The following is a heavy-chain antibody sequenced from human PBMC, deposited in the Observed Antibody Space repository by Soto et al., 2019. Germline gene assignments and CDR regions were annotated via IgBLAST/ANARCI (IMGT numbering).Heavy chain of an antibody. CDR3: GRDGALGDTAVVDS. CDR1: GFTFSTYG. J-gene: IGHJ4*02. Sequence: QVQLVESGGGVVQPGKSLRLSCAASGFTFSTYGMHWVRQAPGKGLEWVAVIWYDGSNKYHGDSLKGRFTISRDNSKNTLYLQINNLRAEDTVVYYCGRDGALGDTAVVDSWGQGNLVTVSS. CDR2: IWYDGSNK. V-gene: IGHV3-33*01. D-gene: IGHD5-18*01.